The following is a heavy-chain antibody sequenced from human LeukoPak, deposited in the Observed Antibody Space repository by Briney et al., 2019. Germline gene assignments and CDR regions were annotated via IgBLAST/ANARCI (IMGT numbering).Heavy chain of an antibody. CDR2: ISGGGGTT. CDR1: GFTFSSYS. Sequence: GGALRLSCAASGFTFSSYSMYCVRQAPGKGLEWVSAISGGGGTTFYADSVKGRFTISRDYSKNTLYLQMDSLKAEDTAVYYCARYSGSYPDWGQGTLVTVSS. J-gene: IGHJ4*02. D-gene: IGHD1-26*01. V-gene: IGHV3-23*01. CDR3: ARYSGSYPD.